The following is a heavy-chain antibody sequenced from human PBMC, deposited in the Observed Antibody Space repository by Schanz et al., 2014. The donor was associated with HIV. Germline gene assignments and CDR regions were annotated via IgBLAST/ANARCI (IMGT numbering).Heavy chain of an antibody. Sequence: QVQLVESGGGFVQPGGSLRLSCAASGFTFSSYGMHWVRQAPGKGLEWVAVISYDGTNEYYADSVKGRFTISRDISKNTLYLQMNSLRAEDTAVYYCAKEEQQLGGVGGYHFDYWGQGTLVTVSS. CDR2: ISYDGTNE. CDR1: GFTFSSYG. CDR3: AKEEQQLGGVGGYHFDY. V-gene: IGHV3-30*18. D-gene: IGHD6-13*01. J-gene: IGHJ4*02.